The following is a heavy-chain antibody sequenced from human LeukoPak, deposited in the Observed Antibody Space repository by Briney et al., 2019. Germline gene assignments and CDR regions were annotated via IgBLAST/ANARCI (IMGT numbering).Heavy chain of an antibody. CDR1: GGSIRSTGYY. CDR3: ARGPRFGELLWHWFDP. Sequence: SETLSLTCTVSGGSIRSTGYYWGWIRQLPGKGLEWIASIYYSGSTSLNPSLKSRVTISEDTSKNQFSLKLRSVTAADTAVYYCARGPRFGELLWHWFDPWGQGTLVTVSS. CDR2: IYYSGST. V-gene: IGHV4-39*07. J-gene: IGHJ5*02. D-gene: IGHD3-10*01.